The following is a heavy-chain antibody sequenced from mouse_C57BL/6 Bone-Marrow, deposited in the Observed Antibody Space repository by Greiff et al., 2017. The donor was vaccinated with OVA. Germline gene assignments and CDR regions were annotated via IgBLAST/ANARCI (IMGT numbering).Heavy chain of an antibody. Sequence: VQLQQSVAELVRPGASVKLSCTASGFTIKNTYMHWVKQSPEQGLEWIGRIDPANGNTKYAPKFQGKATITADTSSNTTYLQLSSLTAEDTAIYYCARDYSSLFAYWGQGTPVTVSA. V-gene: IGHV14-3*01. D-gene: IGHD2-5*01. CDR3: ARDYSSLFAY. CDR2: IDPANGNT. J-gene: IGHJ3*01. CDR1: GFTIKNTY.